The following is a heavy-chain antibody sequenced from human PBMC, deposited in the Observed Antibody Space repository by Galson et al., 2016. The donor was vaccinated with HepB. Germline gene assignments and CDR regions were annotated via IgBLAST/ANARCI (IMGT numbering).Heavy chain of an antibody. V-gene: IGHV3-74*01. CDR3: ARDLVNSGYDFPVY. Sequence: SLRLSCAASGFRFSDSWMHWVRRAPGKGLVWVSRINRDGSSTSYAASVKGRFTISRDNAKNTLYLQMNSLRAEDTAVYYCARDLVNSGYDFPVYWGQGTLVTVSS. D-gene: IGHD5-12*01. CDR2: INRDGSST. CDR1: GFRFSDSW. J-gene: IGHJ4*02.